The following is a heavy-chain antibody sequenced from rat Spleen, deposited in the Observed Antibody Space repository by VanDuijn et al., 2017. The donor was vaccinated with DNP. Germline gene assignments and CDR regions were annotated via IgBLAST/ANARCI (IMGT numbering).Heavy chain of an antibody. CDR3: TTVVMTGSLDY. CDR1: GFTFTNYA. J-gene: IGHJ2*01. D-gene: IGHD5-1*01. V-gene: IGHV5S23*01. CDR2: ITNTGGNT. Sequence: EVQLVESGGGLVQPGRSLKLSCAASGFTFTNYAMAWVRQAPTKGLEWVASITNTGGNTYYRDSVKGRFTISRDNTNSTLYLQMDSLRSEDTATYYCTTVVMTGSLDYWGQGVMVTVSS.